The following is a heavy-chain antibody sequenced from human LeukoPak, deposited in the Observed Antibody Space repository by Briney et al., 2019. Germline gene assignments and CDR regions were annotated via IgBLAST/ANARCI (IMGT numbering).Heavy chain of an antibody. CDR1: GFGLSTDW. CDR2: IKQDGIEK. V-gene: IGHV3-7*05. Sequence: GGSESLSCEATGFGLSTDWMTWVRQAPGKGLEWVANIKQDGIEKYYGDSVKGRFTISRDNAKNSVYLQMNSLRADDTAVYYCWGPSWGQGTLVTVSS. J-gene: IGHJ5*02. D-gene: IGHD3-16*01. CDR3: WGPS.